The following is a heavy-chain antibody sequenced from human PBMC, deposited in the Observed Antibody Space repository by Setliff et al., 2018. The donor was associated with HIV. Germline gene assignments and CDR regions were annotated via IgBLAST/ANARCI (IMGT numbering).Heavy chain of an antibody. CDR1: GFTFSSYW. CDR2: INSDGSST. J-gene: IGHJ4*02. Sequence: PGESLKISCAASGFTFSSYWMHWVRQAPGKGLVWVSRINSDGSSTSYADSVKGRFTISRDNAKNTLYLQMSSLRAEDTAVYYCAKDRGDYDFWSGYYVYWGQGTPVTVSS. CDR3: AKDRGDYDFWSGYYVY. D-gene: IGHD3-3*01. V-gene: IGHV3-74*01.